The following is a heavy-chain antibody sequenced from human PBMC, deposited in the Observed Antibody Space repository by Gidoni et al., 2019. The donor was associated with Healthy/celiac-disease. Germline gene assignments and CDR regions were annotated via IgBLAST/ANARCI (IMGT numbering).Heavy chain of an antibody. CDR1: GFTFSSYG. J-gene: IGHJ4*02. D-gene: IGHD2-15*01. V-gene: IGHV3-30*02. CDR2: IRYDGSNK. Sequence: QVQLVESGGGVVQPGGSLRLSCAASGFTFSSYGMHWVRQAPGKGLEWVAFIRYDGSNKYYADSVKGRFTISRDNSKNTLYLQMNSLRAEDTAVYYCAKLGYCSGGSCYWKPFDYWGQGTLVTVSS. CDR3: AKLGYCSGGSCYWKPFDY.